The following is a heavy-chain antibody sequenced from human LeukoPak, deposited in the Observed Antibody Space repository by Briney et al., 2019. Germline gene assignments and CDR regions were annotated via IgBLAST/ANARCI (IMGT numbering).Heavy chain of an antibody. V-gene: IGHV3-9*01. J-gene: IGHJ6*02. CDR1: GFTFDDYA. Sequence: PGGSLRLSCAATGFTFDDYAMHWVRQAPGKGLEWVSGISWNSGSIGYADSVKGRFTISRDNAKNSLYLQMNSLRAEDTALYYCAKGWFGELLDGMDVWGQGTTVTVSS. CDR3: AKGWFGELLDGMDV. D-gene: IGHD3-10*01. CDR2: ISWNSGSI.